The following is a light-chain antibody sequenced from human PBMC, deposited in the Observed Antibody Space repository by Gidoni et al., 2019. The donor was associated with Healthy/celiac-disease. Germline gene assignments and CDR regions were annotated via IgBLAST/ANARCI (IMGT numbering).Light chain of an antibody. V-gene: IGLV3-1*01. CDR2: QDS. J-gene: IGLJ1*01. CDR1: KLGDKY. CDR3: QAWDSSTPLYV. Sequence: SSELTQPPSVSVSPGQTASITCSGDKLGDKYACWYQQKPGQSPVLVIYQDSKRPSGIPERFSGSTSGNTATLTISGTQAMDEADYYCQAWDSSTPLYVFGPGTKVTVL.